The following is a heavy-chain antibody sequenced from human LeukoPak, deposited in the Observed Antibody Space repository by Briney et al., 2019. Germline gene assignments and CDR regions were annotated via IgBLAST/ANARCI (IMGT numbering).Heavy chain of an antibody. Sequence: GRSLRLSCAASGFTFSSYAMHWVRQAPGKGLEWVAVISYDGSNKYYADSVKGRFTISRDNSKNTLYLQMNSLRAEDTAVYYCGRGGYDFDAWGPGTTVSLSS. D-gene: IGHD3/OR15-3a*01. V-gene: IGHV3-30-3*01. CDR1: GFTFSSYA. CDR3: GRGGYDFDA. J-gene: IGHJ6*02. CDR2: ISYDGSNK.